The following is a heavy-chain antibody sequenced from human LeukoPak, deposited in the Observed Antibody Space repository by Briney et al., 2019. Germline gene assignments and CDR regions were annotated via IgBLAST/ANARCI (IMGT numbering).Heavy chain of an antibody. J-gene: IGHJ4*02. CDR1: GGSISSYY. CDR2: IYYSGST. D-gene: IGHD5-12*01. Sequence: SETLSLTCTVSGGSISSYYWSWIRQPPGKGVEWIGYIYYSGSTNYNPSLKSRVTISVDTSKNQFSLKLSSVTAADTAVYYCARGTVSVATGFDYWGQGTLVTVSS. V-gene: IGHV4-59*01. CDR3: ARGTVSVATGFDY.